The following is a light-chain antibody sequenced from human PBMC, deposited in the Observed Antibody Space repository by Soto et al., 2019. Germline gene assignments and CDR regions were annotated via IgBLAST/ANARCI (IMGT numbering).Light chain of an antibody. Sequence: DIQMTQSPSTLSASVGDRVTITCRASENISVWLAWYQQKPGKAPKFLIYEASTLQSGVPSRFSGSGSGTAFSLTISRLQPDDFATYYCQQPKTYSRTFGQGTKVEIK. CDR1: ENISVW. J-gene: IGKJ1*01. CDR2: EAS. CDR3: QQPKTYSRT. V-gene: IGKV1-5*03.